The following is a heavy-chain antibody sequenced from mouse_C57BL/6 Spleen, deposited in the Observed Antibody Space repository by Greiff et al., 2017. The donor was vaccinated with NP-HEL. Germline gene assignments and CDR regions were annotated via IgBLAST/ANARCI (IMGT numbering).Heavy chain of an antibody. D-gene: IGHD1-1*01. CDR2: IRNKANGYTT. J-gene: IGHJ2*01. Sequence: EVKVEESGGGLVQPGGSLSLSCAASGFTFTDYYMSWVRQPPGKALEWLGFIRNKANGYTTEYSASVKGRFTISRDNSQSILYLQMNALRAEDSATYYCARSYGSTLNYFDYWGQGTTLTVSS. V-gene: IGHV7-3*01. CDR1: GFTFTDYY. CDR3: ARSYGSTLNYFDY.